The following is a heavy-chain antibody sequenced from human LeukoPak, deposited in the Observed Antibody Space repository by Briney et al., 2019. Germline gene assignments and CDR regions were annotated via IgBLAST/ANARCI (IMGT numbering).Heavy chain of an antibody. V-gene: IGHV4-39*01. CDR1: GGSISSSSYY. CDR2: IYYSGST. D-gene: IGHD3-3*01. CDR3: ARHFWPRRSQTNWFDP. J-gene: IGHJ5*02. Sequence: PSETLSLTCTVSGGSISSSSYYWGWIRQPPGKGLEWIGSIYYSGSTYYNPSLKSRVTISVDTSKNQFSLKLSSVTAADTAVYYCARHFWPRRSQTNWFDPWGQGTLVTVSS.